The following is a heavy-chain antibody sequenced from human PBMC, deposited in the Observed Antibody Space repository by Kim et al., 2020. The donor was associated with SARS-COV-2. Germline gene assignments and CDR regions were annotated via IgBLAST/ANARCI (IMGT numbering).Heavy chain of an antibody. CDR1: GGTFSSYA. D-gene: IGHD3-9*01. Sequence: SVKVSCKASGGTFSSYAISWVRQAPGQGLEWMGGIIPIFGTANYAQKFQGRVTITADESTSTAYMELSSLRSEDTAVYYCVVLRYFDWTRTGYGMDVWGQGTTVTVYS. J-gene: IGHJ6*02. V-gene: IGHV1-69*13. CDR3: VVLRYFDWTRTGYGMDV. CDR2: IIPIFGTA.